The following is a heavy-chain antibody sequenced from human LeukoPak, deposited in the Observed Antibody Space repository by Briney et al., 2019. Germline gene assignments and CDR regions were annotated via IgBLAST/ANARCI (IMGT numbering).Heavy chain of an antibody. J-gene: IGHJ4*02. D-gene: IGHD5-18*01. CDR3: AKRAMEAFFDY. V-gene: IGHV3-30*18. CDR1: GFTFSSYG. CDR2: ISYDGSNK. Sequence: PGGSLGLSCAASGFTFSSYGMHWVRQAPGKGLEWVAVISYDGSNKYYADSVKGRFTISRDNSKNTLYLQMNSLRAEDTAVYYCAKRAMEAFFDYWGQGTLVTVSS.